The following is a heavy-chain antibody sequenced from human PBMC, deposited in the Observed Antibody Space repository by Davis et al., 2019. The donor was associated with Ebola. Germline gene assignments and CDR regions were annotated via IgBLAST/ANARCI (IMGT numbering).Heavy chain of an antibody. CDR3: ASAGHYYYYYGMDV. CDR2: IKQDGSEK. Sequence: GESLKISCAASGFTFSSYWMSWVRQAPGKGLEWVANIKQDGSEKYYVDSVKGRFTISRDNAKNSLYLQMNSLRAEDTAVYYCASAGHYYYYYGMDVWGQGTTVTVSS. D-gene: IGHD1-14*01. V-gene: IGHV3-7*01. J-gene: IGHJ6*02. CDR1: GFTFSSYW.